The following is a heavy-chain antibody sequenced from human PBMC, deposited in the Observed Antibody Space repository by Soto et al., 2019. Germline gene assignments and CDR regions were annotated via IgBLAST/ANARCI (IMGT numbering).Heavy chain of an antibody. V-gene: IGHV4-59*11. CDR3: TRANWYSEY. D-gene: IGHD7-27*01. Sequence: SETLSFTCTVSGGSITNHYWSWIRQPPGKGLEWIGYIYYNGNTNYNPSLKSRVTMSVDTSRNQISLKLTAVTTADTAVYYCTRANWYSEYWGQGTLVTVSS. CDR2: IYYNGNT. J-gene: IGHJ4*02. CDR1: GGSITNHY.